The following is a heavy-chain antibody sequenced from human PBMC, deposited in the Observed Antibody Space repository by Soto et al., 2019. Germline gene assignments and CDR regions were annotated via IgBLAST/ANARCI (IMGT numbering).Heavy chain of an antibody. CDR2: IVVGSGNT. Sequence: ASVKVSCKASGFTFTSSAVQWVRQARGQRLEWIGWIVVGSGNTNYAQKFQERVTITRDMSTSTAYMELSSLRSEDTAVYYCAAAAAYYHDSSGRYYYYYGMDVWGQGTTVTVSS. D-gene: IGHD3-22*01. CDR3: AAAAAYYHDSSGRYYYYYGMDV. J-gene: IGHJ6*02. V-gene: IGHV1-58*01. CDR1: GFTFTSSA.